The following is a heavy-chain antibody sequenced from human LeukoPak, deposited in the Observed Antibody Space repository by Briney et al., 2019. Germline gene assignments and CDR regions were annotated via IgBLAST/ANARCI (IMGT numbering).Heavy chain of an antibody. J-gene: IGHJ4*02. D-gene: IGHD1-26*01. Sequence: GGSLSLLCAASGFTVSSNYMRWVRQAPGRGLEWVSVIYGGGSTYYADSVKGRFTISRDSSKNTLYLQMNSLRAEDTAVYYCARGRSGSYYYFDYWGQGTLVTVSS. CDR3: ARGRSGSYYYFDY. V-gene: IGHV3-53*01. CDR2: IYGGGST. CDR1: GFTVSSNY.